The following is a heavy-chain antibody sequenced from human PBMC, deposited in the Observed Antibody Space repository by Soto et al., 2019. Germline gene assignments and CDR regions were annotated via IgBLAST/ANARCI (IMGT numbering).Heavy chain of an antibody. D-gene: IGHD3-3*01. CDR2: IIPIFATP. CDR3: ARDLSAVKRFESFKYYRMDV. V-gene: IGHV1-69*06. CDR1: GGTFSSNP. J-gene: IGHJ6*02. Sequence: QVQLMQSGAEVRKPGSSVTVSCKASGGTFSSNPISWVRQAPGQGLEWMGGIIPIFATPHYAQRFLDRVTLTADRSTNTAYMELTGLTSEDTAIYYCARDLSAVKRFESFKYYRMDVWGQGTTVTVS.